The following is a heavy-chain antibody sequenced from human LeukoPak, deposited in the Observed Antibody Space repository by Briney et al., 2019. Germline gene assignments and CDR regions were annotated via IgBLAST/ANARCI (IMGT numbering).Heavy chain of an antibody. D-gene: IGHD3-9*01. CDR3: ARDRTIFSY. Sequence: SETLSLTCTVSGGSISSYYWSWIRQPPGKGLEWIGYIYYSGRTNYNPSLKSRVTISVDTSKNQFSLKLSSVTAADTAVYYCARDRTIFSYWGQGTLVTVSS. CDR1: GGSISSYY. V-gene: IGHV4-59*01. CDR2: IYYSGRT. J-gene: IGHJ4*02.